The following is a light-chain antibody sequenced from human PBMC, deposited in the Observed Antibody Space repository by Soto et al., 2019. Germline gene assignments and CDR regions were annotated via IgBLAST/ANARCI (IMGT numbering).Light chain of an antibody. CDR3: QHYNSYSEA. J-gene: IGKJ1*01. CDR1: QSISTS. Sequence: DIQMTQSPSTLSASVGDRVTITCRASQSISTSLAWYQQTPGKAPQLLIYSASTLESGVPSRFSGSGSGTDFTLTISSLQPDDFATYYCQHYNSYSEAFGQGTKVDIK. V-gene: IGKV1-5*01. CDR2: SAS.